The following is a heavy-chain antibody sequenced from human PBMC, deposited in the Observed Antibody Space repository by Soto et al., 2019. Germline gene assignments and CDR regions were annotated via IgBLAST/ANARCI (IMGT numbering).Heavy chain of an antibody. CDR2: IGTSGTPT. J-gene: IGHJ6*02. CDR1: GFTFRSYA. V-gene: IGHV3-23*01. Sequence: DVQLLESGGDLVQPGGSLRLSCIASGFTFRSYAMAWVRQAPGEDLEWVSAIGTSGTPTLYADSVKSRFSISRDDSRNTVSLKMNSLGVEDTATYYCTRILLSSRRDALDIWGQGTTVTVSS. CDR3: TRILLSSRRDALDI. D-gene: IGHD2-15*01.